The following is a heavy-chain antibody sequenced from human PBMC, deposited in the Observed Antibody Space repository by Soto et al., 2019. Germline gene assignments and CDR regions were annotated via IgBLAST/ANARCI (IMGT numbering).Heavy chain of an antibody. CDR3: AREYYYDSSGPCDY. Sequence: SQTLSLTCAISGDSVSSNSAAWNWLRQSPSRGLEWLGRTYYRSKWYNDYAVSVKSRITINPDTSKNQFSLQLNSVTPEDTAVYYCAREYYYDSSGPCDYWGQGTLVTVSS. CDR1: GDSVSSNSAA. D-gene: IGHD3-22*01. CDR2: TYYRSKWYN. J-gene: IGHJ4*02. V-gene: IGHV6-1*01.